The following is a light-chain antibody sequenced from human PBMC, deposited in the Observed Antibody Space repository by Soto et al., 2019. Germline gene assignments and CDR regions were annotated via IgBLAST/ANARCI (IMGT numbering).Light chain of an antibody. Sequence: DVEMTQSPLSLPVTLGQPASISCRSSQSLVYSDGNTYLNWFQQRPGQSPRRLIYKVSNRDSGVPDRLSGSGSGTDFTLKISRVEAEDVGVYYCMQGTHWPRTFGQGTKVEIK. CDR1: QSLVYSDGNTY. V-gene: IGKV2-30*01. J-gene: IGKJ1*01. CDR3: MQGTHWPRT. CDR2: KVS.